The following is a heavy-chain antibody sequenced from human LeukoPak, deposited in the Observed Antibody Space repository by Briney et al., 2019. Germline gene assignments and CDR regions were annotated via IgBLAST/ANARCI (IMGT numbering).Heavy chain of an antibody. CDR3: ARAECSSGSCSNDY. CDR2: INPISGGT. D-gene: IGHD2-15*01. V-gene: IGHV1-2*02. Sequence: GASVKVSCKASGYTFTGYYMHWVRQAPGQGPEGMGWINPISGGTKYAQKFQGRVTMTRDTSSSTAYMELSRLRSDDTAVYYCARAECSSGSCSNDYWGQGTLVTVSS. J-gene: IGHJ4*02. CDR1: GYTFTGYY.